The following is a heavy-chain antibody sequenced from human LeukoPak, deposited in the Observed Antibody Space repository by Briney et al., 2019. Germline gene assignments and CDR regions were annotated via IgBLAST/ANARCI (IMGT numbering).Heavy chain of an antibody. D-gene: IGHD6-19*01. Sequence: SETLSLTRTVSGGSISSYYWSWIRQPAGKGLEWIGRIYTSGSTNYNPSLKSRVTMSVDTSKNQFSLKLSSVTAADTAVYYCARGRVEQWLVANYYYYYMDVWGKGTTVTVSS. CDR1: GGSISSYY. CDR2: IYTSGST. J-gene: IGHJ6*03. V-gene: IGHV4-4*07. CDR3: ARGRVEQWLVANYYYYYMDV.